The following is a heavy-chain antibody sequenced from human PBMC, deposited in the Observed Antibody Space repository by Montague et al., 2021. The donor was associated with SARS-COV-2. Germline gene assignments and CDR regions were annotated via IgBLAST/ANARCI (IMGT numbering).Heavy chain of an antibody. V-gene: IGHV4-34*01. D-gene: IGHD2-2*01. CDR3: ARARQDVVVPALGIGAYYYYYYMDV. CDR2: INHSGSN. CDR1: GGSFSGYY. J-gene: IGHJ6*03. Sequence: SETLSLTCDVYGGSFSGYYWSWIRQHPGKGLVWIGEINHSGSNTYNTSXXRRVTISVDTSKNQFSLKLRSVTTADTAVYYCARARQDVVVPALGIGAYYYYYYMDVWGKGTTVTVSS.